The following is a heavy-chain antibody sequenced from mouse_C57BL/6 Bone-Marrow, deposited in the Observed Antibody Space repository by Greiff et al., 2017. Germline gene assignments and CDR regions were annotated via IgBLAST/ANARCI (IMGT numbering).Heavy chain of an antibody. Sequence: QVQLKESGPGLVAPSQSLSITCTVSGFSLTSYGVPWVRQPPGKGLEWLVVIWCAGSPTYNSGLKSRLSNNKDNSKSQVFLKMNSLQTDDTAMYYGARRDYWGYFDVWGTGTTVTVSS. J-gene: IGHJ1*03. CDR3: ARRDYWGYFDV. V-gene: IGHV2-6*03. CDR2: IWCAGSP. D-gene: IGHD2-13*01. CDR1: GFSLTSYG.